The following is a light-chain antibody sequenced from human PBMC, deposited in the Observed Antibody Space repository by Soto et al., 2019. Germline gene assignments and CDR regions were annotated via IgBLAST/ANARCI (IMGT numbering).Light chain of an antibody. CDR2: AAS. V-gene: IGKV1-39*01. Sequence: DIQMTQSPSSLSASVGDRVTITCRASESIARPLNWYQQKPGKAPKLLIYAASSLQNGVPSRFRGGGSGTDFTLTSSNLQPEDFATYSCQQTYSTLSITFGQGTRLEIK. J-gene: IGKJ5*01. CDR1: ESIARP. CDR3: QQTYSTLSIT.